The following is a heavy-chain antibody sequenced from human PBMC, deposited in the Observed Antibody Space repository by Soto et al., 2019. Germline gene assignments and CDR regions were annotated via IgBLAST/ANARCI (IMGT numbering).Heavy chain of an antibody. V-gene: IGHV1-3*01. Sequence: ASVKVSCKASGYTFTSYAMHWVRQAPGQRLEWMGWINAGNGNTKYSQKFQGRVTITRDTSASTAYMELSSLRSEDTAVYYCARDRRMVKDRSGSYLGGGHYYMDVWGKGTTVTVSS. CDR2: INAGNGNT. CDR3: ARDRRMVKDRSGSYLGGGHYYMDV. D-gene: IGHD3-10*01. CDR1: GYTFTSYA. J-gene: IGHJ6*03.